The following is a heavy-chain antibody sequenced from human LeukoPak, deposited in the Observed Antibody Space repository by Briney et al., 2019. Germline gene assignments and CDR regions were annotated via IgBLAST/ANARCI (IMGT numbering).Heavy chain of an antibody. CDR2: IRYEGNNK. CDR1: GFTFSTCA. Sequence: GGSLTLSCAASGFTFSTCAMHWVRQAPGKGLEWVAFIRYEGNNKNYADSVKGRFTISRDNSKDTLFLQMNSLRPEDTAVYYCAKGDDYGANTRLPKYDWFDPWGQGTLVSVSS. J-gene: IGHJ5*02. CDR3: AKGDDYGANTRLPKYDWFDP. V-gene: IGHV3-30*02. D-gene: IGHD4-23*01.